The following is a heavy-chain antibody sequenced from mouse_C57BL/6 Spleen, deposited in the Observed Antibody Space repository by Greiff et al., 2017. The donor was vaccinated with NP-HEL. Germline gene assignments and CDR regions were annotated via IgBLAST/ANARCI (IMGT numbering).Heavy chain of an antibody. V-gene: IGHV2-2*01. Sequence: QVQLQQSGPGLVQPSQSLSITCTVSGFSLTSYGVHWVRQSPGKGLEWLGVIWSGGSTDYNAAFISRLSISKDNSKSQVFFKMNSLQADDTAIYYCARNFLDYYGSSYGYFDVWGTGTTVTVSS. J-gene: IGHJ1*03. CDR1: GFSLTSYG. CDR3: ARNFLDYYGSSYGYFDV. D-gene: IGHD1-1*01. CDR2: IWSGGST.